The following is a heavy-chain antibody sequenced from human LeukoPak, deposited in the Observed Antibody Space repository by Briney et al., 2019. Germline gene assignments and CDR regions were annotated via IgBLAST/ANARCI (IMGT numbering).Heavy chain of an antibody. CDR3: ARVGGNYPYWYFDL. CDR1: GFTFSYSS. CDR2: IFYDGSHK. J-gene: IGHJ2*01. D-gene: IGHD4-23*01. Sequence: GRSLRLSCAASGFTFSYSSMHWVRQAPGKGLEWVASIFYDGSHKYYADSVKGRFTISRDNSKNTVFLQMNSLRAEDTAVYHCARVGGNYPYWYFDLWGRGTLLTVSS. V-gene: IGHV3-33*01.